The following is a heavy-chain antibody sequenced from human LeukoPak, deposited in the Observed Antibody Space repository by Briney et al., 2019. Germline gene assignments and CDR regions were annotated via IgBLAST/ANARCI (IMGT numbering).Heavy chain of an antibody. CDR3: ATVRSGRSFDP. CDR1: GYTFTSYG. D-gene: IGHD2-15*01. J-gene: IGHJ5*02. Sequence: ASVKVSCKASGYTFTSYGISWVRQAPGQGLEWMGWISAYNGNTNYAQKLQGRVTMTEDTSTDTAYMELSSLRSEDTAVYYCATVRSGRSFDPWGQGTLVTVSS. CDR2: ISAYNGNT. V-gene: IGHV1-18*01.